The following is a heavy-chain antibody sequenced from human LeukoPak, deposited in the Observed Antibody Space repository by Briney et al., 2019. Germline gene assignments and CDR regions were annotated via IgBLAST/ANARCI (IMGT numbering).Heavy chain of an antibody. Sequence: SETLSLTCTVSGGSISSSGYYWGWIRQPPGKGLEWIGSIYYSGSTYYNPSLKGRVTISIDTSSNQFSKDQFSLKLSSVTAADTAVYYCAARSGSLYSGFDYWGQGTLVTVSS. J-gene: IGHJ4*02. CDR1: GGSISSSGYY. CDR2: IYYSGST. V-gene: IGHV4-39*01. CDR3: AARSGSLYSGFDY. D-gene: IGHD3-10*01.